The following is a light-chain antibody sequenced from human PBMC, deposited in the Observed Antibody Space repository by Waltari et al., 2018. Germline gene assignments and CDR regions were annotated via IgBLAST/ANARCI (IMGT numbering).Light chain of an antibody. CDR3: EKYNSAPWT. V-gene: IGKV1-27*01. J-gene: IGKJ1*01. CDR1: QGISNY. Sequence: DIQMTQSPSPLSASVGDRVTITCRASQGISNYLAWYQQKPGKVPKLLIYAASTLQSGVPSRVSGSGSGTDFTLTISSLQPEEVATYDCEKYNSAPWTFSQGTKVEIK. CDR2: AAS.